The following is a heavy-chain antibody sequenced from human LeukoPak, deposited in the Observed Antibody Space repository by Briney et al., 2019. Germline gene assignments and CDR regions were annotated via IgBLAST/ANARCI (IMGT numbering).Heavy chain of an antibody. CDR3: ARGPLVRLPSSFDP. Sequence: GASVKGSCKASGYTFTSYDINWVRQATGQGLEWMGWMNPNSGNTGSAQRFQGRITMTRDTSISTAYMELSSPRSEDTAVYYCARGPLVRLPSSFDPWGQGTLVTVSS. J-gene: IGHJ5*02. V-gene: IGHV1-8*01. D-gene: IGHD3-16*02. CDR2: MNPNSGNT. CDR1: GYTFTSYD.